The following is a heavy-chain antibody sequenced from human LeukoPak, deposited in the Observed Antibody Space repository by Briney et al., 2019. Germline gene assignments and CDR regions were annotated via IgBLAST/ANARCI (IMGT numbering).Heavy chain of an antibody. CDR3: AKDVGNSSGYYFDY. J-gene: IGHJ4*02. V-gene: IGHV3-9*01. D-gene: IGHD3-22*01. Sequence: GGSLRLSCAASGFTFDDYAMHWVRQAPGKGLEWVSGISWNSGSIGYADSVKGRFTMSRDNAKNSLYLQMDSLRAEDTALCHCAKDVGNSSGYYFDYWGQGTLVTVSS. CDR1: GFTFDDYA. CDR2: ISWNSGSI.